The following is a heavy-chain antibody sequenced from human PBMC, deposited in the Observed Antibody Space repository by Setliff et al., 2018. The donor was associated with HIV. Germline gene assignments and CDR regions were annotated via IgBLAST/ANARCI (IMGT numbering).Heavy chain of an antibody. Sequence: PSQTLSLTCTVSGGSTSSGYCWGWIRQPPGKGLEWVGRISHSGSTYYNPSLKSRVTISVDTSKNQVSLRLNSVAAGDTAVYYCARSIVPVASGYYYFGYWGQGTLVTVSS. J-gene: IGHJ4*02. CDR2: ISHSGST. CDR3: ARSIVPVASGYYYFGY. D-gene: IGHD3-3*01. V-gene: IGHV4-38-2*02. CDR1: GGSTSSGYC.